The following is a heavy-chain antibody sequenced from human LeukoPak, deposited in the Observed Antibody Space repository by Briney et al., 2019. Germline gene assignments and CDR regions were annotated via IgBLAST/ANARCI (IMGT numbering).Heavy chain of an antibody. CDR3: ARERGSVYYDFWSGYYGDAFDI. J-gene: IGHJ3*02. CDR1: GYTFTSYG. V-gene: IGHV1-18*01. Sequence: ASVKVSCKASGYTFTSYGISWVRQAPGQGLEWMGWISAYNGNTNYAQKLQGRVTMTTDTSTSTAYMEPRSLRSDDTAVYYCARERGSVYYDFWSGYYGDAFDIWGQGTMVTVSS. CDR2: ISAYNGNT. D-gene: IGHD3-3*01.